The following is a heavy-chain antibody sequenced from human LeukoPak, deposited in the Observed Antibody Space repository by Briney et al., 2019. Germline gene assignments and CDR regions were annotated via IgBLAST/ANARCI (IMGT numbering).Heavy chain of an antibody. Sequence: GRSLRLSCAASGFTFSNYGMHWVRQAPGKGLEWVAVIWYDGSNKYYADSVKGRFTISRDNSKNTLYLQMNSLRAEDTAVYYCAKPGIAVAGIDYWGQGTLVTVSS. CDR1: GFTFSNYG. CDR3: AKPGIAVAGIDY. CDR2: IWYDGSNK. D-gene: IGHD6-19*01. V-gene: IGHV3-33*06. J-gene: IGHJ4*02.